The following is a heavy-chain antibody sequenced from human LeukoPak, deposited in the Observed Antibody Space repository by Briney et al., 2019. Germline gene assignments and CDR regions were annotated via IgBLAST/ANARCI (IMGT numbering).Heavy chain of an antibody. CDR3: AKSHGELVRPIWFDP. CDR1: GFTFSSYA. CDR2: IIGSGGST. V-gene: IGHV3-23*01. Sequence: GGSLRLSCAASGFTFSSYAMSWVRQAPGKGLEWVSAIIGSGGSTYYADSVKGLFNISRDNSKNTLYLKMNSLRAEDTAVYYCAKSHGELVRPIWFDPWGQGTLVTVSS. D-gene: IGHD6-13*01. J-gene: IGHJ5*02.